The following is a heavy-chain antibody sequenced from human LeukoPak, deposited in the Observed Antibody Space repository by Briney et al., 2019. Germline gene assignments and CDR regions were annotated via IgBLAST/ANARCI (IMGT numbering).Heavy chain of an antibody. Sequence: PSETLSLTCAVSGYSISSVYYWGWIRQSPEKGLEWIGSIYHSGATYYNPSLKSRVTISIDTSKNQFPLNLNSVTAADTAVYYCAWKYYYDSSGYFYVDQWGQGILVTVSS. J-gene: IGHJ4*02. D-gene: IGHD3-22*01. V-gene: IGHV4-38-2*01. CDR1: GYSISSVYY. CDR2: IYHSGAT. CDR3: AWKYYYDSSGYFYVDQ.